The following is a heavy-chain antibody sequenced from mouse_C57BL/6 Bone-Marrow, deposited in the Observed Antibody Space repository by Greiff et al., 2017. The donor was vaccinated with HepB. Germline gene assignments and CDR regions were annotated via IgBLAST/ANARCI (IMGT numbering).Heavy chain of an antibody. D-gene: IGHD1-1*01. CDR1: GFSLTSYA. V-gene: IGHV2-9-1*01. CDR2: IWTGGGT. J-gene: IGHJ4*01. Sequence: VKLMESGPGLVAPSQSLSITCTVSGFSLTSYAISWVRQPPGKGLEWLGVIWTGGGTNYNSALKSRLSISKDNSKSQVFLKMNSLQTDDTARYYCARNIYYYGSSYDYAMDYWGQGTSVTVSS. CDR3: ARNIYYYGSSYDYAMDY.